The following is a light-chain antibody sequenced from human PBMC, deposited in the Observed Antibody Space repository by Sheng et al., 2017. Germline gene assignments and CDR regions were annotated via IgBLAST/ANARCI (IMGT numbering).Light chain of an antibody. J-gene: IGKJ4*01. V-gene: IGKV3D-15*01. CDR1: QSVSSN. CDR3: QQYISYPLT. Sequence: EIVMTQSPATLSVSPGERATLSCRASQSVSSNLAWYQQKPGQAPRLLIYGASNRATGIPARFSGSGFGTDFTLTISSLQPEDFATYYCQQYISYPLTFGEGPRWRS. CDR2: GAS.